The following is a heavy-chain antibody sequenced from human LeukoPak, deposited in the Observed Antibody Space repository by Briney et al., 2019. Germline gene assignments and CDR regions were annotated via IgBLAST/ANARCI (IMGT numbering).Heavy chain of an antibody. CDR2: IDPSDSYT. J-gene: IGHJ3*02. CDR3: ARLFNDYGDPDI. CDR1: GCSFTSYW. Sequence: GESLRISCKGSGCSFTSYWISWGRQMPGKGGGWMGRIDPSDSYTNYSPSFQGHVTISADKSISTAYLQWSSLKASDTAMYYCARLFNDYGDPDIWGQGTMVTVSS. V-gene: IGHV5-10-1*01. D-gene: IGHD4-17*01.